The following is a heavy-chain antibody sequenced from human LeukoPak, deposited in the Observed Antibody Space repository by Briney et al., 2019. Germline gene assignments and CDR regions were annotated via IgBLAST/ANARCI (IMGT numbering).Heavy chain of an antibody. CDR3: ARVNYLLYYYGMDV. J-gene: IGHJ6*02. Sequence: SETLSLTRTVSGGSISSYYWSWIRQPPGKGLEWIGYIYYSGSTNYNPSLKSRVTISVDTSKNQFSLKLSSVTAADTAVYYCARVNYLLYYYGMDVWGQGTTVTVSS. V-gene: IGHV4-59*01. CDR2: IYYSGST. CDR1: GGSISSYY. D-gene: IGHD4-11*01.